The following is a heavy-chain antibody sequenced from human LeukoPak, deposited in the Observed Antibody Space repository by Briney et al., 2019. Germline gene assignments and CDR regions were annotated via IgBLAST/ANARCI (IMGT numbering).Heavy chain of an antibody. D-gene: IGHD5-18*01. CDR2: IYHSGST. J-gene: IGHJ4*02. CDR1: RYSIRTTYY. CDR3: ARTSIQLWSIDY. V-gene: IGHV4-38-2*02. Sequence: SETLSLTCTVSRYSIRTTYYWGWIRQPPGKGLEWIGSIYHSGSTYYNPSLKSRVTISVDTSKNQFSLKLSSVTAADTAVYYCARTSIQLWSIDYWGQGTLVTVSS.